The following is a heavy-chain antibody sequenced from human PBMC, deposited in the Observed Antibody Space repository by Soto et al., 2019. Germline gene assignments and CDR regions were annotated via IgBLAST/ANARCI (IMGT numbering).Heavy chain of an antibody. CDR1: GYTFTSYY. D-gene: IGHD3-3*01. J-gene: IGHJ4*02. CDR3: ARGKGAGYDFWSGYYVFDY. V-gene: IGHV1-46*01. Sequence: ASVKVSCKASGYTFTSYYMHWVRQAPGQGLEWMGIINPSGGSTSYAQKFQGRVTMTRDTSTSTVYMEMGSLKSEDTAVYYCARGKGAGYDFWSGYYVFDYLGQGTLVTVSS. CDR2: INPSGGST.